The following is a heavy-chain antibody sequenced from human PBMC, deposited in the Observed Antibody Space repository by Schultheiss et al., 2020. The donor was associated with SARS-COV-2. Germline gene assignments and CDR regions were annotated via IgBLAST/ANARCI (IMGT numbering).Heavy chain of an antibody. J-gene: IGHJ4*02. CDR2: IYTSGST. V-gene: IGHV4-4*07. D-gene: IGHD3-22*01. CDR3: ARDSYYDSSGYPRS. Sequence: SETLSLTCAVYGGSFSGYYWSWIRQPAGKGLEWIGRIYTSGSTNYNPSLKSRVTMSVDTSKNQFSLKLSSVTAADTAVYYCARDSYYDSSGYPRSWGQGTLVTVSS. CDR1: GGSFSGYY.